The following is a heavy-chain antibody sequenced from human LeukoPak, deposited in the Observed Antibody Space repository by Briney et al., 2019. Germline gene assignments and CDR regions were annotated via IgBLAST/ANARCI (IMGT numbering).Heavy chain of an antibody. D-gene: IGHD6-19*01. CDR1: GYTFTSYV. Sequence: ASVNVSCKASGYTFTSYVIIWVRQAPGQGLECMGCISAYNGNTNYAQKLQGRVTMTTDTSTSTAYMELRSLRSDDRAVYYCAREYIAVAGTLYDYWGQGTLVTVSS. J-gene: IGHJ4*02. CDR2: ISAYNGNT. CDR3: AREYIAVAGTLYDY. V-gene: IGHV1-18*01.